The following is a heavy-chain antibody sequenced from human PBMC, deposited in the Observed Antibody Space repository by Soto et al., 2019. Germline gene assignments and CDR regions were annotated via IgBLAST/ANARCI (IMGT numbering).Heavy chain of an antibody. CDR1: GGSISSYY. Sequence: QVQLQESGPGLVKPSETLSLTCTVSGGSISSYYWSWIRQPPGKGLEWIGYIYYSGSTNYNPSLKSRVTISVDTSKNQFSLKLSSVTAADTAVYYCATSYYDSSGYSDYWYFDLWGRGTLVTVSS. J-gene: IGHJ2*01. D-gene: IGHD3-22*01. CDR3: ATSYYDSSGYSDYWYFDL. CDR2: IYYSGST. V-gene: IGHV4-59*08.